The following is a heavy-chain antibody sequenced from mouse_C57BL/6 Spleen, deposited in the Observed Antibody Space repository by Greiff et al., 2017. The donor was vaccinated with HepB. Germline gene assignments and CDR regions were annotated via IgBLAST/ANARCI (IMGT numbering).Heavy chain of an antibody. CDR1: GYTFTSYW. CDR2: IDPSDSYT. Sequence: VQLQQSGAELVMPGASVKLSCKASGYTFTSYWMHWVKQRPGQGLEWIGEIDPSDSYTNYNQKFKGKSTLTVDKSSSTAYMQLSSLTSEDSAVYYCARRYYSNYPYYFDYWGQGTTLTVSS. CDR3: ARRYYSNYPYYFDY. D-gene: IGHD2-5*01. J-gene: IGHJ2*01. V-gene: IGHV1-69*01.